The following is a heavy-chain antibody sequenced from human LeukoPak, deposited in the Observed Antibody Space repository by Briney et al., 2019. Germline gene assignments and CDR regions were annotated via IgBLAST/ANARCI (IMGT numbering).Heavy chain of an antibody. Sequence: SETLSLTCTVSGGSISSSYYYWGWIRQPPGKGLEWIGSISYSGSTYYNPSLKSRITISVDTSKNHFSLKLTSVTATDMAVYYCACLFSWEQGDYWGQGTLVTVSS. J-gene: IGHJ4*02. V-gene: IGHV4-39*02. CDR2: ISYSGST. CDR1: GGSISSSYYY. CDR3: ACLFSWEQGDY. D-gene: IGHD1-26*01.